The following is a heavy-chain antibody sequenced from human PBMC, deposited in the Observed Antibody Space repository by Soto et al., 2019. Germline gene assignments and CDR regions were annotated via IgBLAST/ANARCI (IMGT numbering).Heavy chain of an antibody. Sequence: EVQLVESGGGLVKPGGSLRLSCAASGFTFSNAWMSWVRQAPGNGLEWVGRIKSKTDGGTADYAAPVKGRFIISRDDSINTLYLQMNSLRTGDTAVYYCTTALGYCSINGCYEDSLHRDWVDPWGQGTLVTVSS. D-gene: IGHD2-2*01. CDR3: TTALGYCSINGCYEDSLHRDWVDP. CDR2: IKSKTDGGTA. CDR1: GFTFSNAW. V-gene: IGHV3-15*01. J-gene: IGHJ5*02.